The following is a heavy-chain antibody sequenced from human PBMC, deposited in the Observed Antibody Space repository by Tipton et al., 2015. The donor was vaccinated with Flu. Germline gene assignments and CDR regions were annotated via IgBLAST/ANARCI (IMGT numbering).Heavy chain of an antibody. Sequence: SLRLSCAASGFSFSDYKMNWVRQAPGKGLEWVSSITTSSSFIFYSDSVKGRFTISRDNAKNTLYLQMNSLTAEDTAVYYCARARRDVLRFLDRSGEGYNGMDVWGQGTTVTVSS. CDR3: ARARRDVLRFLDRSGEGYNGMDV. V-gene: IGHV3-21*01. CDR2: ITTSSSFI. CDR1: GFSFSDYK. D-gene: IGHD3/OR15-3a*01. J-gene: IGHJ6*02.